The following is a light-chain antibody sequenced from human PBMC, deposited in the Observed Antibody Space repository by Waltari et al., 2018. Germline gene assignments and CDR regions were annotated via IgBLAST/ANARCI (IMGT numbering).Light chain of an antibody. CDR2: DVT. CDR3: TSYTSSITYV. V-gene: IGLV2-14*01. Sequence: QSAPTQPASVSGSPGQSITISCTGTSSDVGGHNAVSWYQQHPGKAPKLMIYDVTNRPSGLSNRFSGSNSGNTASLTISGLQAEDEADYYCTSYTSSITYVFGTGTKVTVL. J-gene: IGLJ1*01. CDR1: SSDVGGHNA.